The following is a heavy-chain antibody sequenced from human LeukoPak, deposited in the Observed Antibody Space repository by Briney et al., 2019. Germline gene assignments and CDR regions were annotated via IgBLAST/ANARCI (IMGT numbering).Heavy chain of an antibody. CDR1: GSSISSYY. CDR2: MYYSGST. CDR3: ARHGVAVS. D-gene: IGHD6-19*01. J-gene: IGHJ4*02. Sequence: SETLSLTCTVSGSSISSYYWSWIWQPPGKGLEWIGYMYYSGSTIYNPSLKSRVTISVDTSKNQFSLKLSSVTAADTAVYYCARHGVAVSWGQGTLVTVSS. V-gene: IGHV4-59*08.